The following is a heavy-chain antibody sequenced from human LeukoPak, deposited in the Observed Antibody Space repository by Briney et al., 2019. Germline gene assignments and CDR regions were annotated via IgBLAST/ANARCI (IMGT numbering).Heavy chain of an antibody. J-gene: IGHJ6*03. CDR2: IYYSGST. V-gene: IGHV4-59*01. CDR1: GGSISSYY. CDR3: AREDSGSYYNYYYFYMDV. Sequence: SETLSLTCTVSGGSISSYYWSWIRQPPGKGLEWIGYIYYSGSTNYNPSLKSRVTISVDTSKNQFSLKLSSVTAADTAVYYCAREDSGSYYNYYYFYMDVWGKGTTVTISS. D-gene: IGHD3-10*01.